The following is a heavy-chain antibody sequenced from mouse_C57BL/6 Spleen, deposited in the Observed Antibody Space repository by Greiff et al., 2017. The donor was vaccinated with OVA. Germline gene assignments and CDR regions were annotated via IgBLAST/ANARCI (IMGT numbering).Heavy chain of an antibody. Sequence: VQWVESGAELAKPGASVKLSCKASGYTFTSYWMHWVKQRPGQGLEWIGYINPSSGYTKYNQKFKDKATLTADKSSSTAYMQLSSLTYEDSAVYYCASHSNPAWFAYWGQGTLVTVSA. CDR1: GYTFTSYW. J-gene: IGHJ3*01. CDR2: INPSSGYT. D-gene: IGHD2-5*01. CDR3: ASHSNPAWFAY. V-gene: IGHV1-7*01.